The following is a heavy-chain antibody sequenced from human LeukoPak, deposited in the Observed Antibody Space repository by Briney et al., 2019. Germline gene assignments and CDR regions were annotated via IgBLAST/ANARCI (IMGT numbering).Heavy chain of an antibody. V-gene: IGHV4-38-2*02. CDR1: GYSISSTYY. CDR3: ARSHWGPYGSRIANWFDP. Sequence: SETLSLTCTVSGYSISSTYYWGWIRQPPGKGLEWVGSVFHSGNTYYNPSLKSRLTISADTSKNQFSLTLTSVTAADTAVYYCARSHWGPYGSRIANWFDPWGQGTLVTVSS. D-gene: IGHD6-13*01. J-gene: IGHJ5*02. CDR2: VFHSGNT.